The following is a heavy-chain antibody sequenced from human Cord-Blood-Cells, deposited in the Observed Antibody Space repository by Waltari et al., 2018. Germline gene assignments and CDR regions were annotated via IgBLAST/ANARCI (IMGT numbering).Heavy chain of an antibody. J-gene: IGHJ4*02. CDR2: ISYDGSNK. V-gene: IGHV3-30*18. D-gene: IGHD6-19*01. CDR1: GFTFSSYG. CDR3: AKDGHSSGSFDY. Sequence: QVQLVESGGGVVQPGRSLRLSCAASGFTFSSYGMHLVRQAPGKGLEWVAVISYDGSNKYYADSVKGRFTISRDNSKNTLYLQMNSLRAEDTAVYYCAKDGHSSGSFDYWGQGTLVTVSS.